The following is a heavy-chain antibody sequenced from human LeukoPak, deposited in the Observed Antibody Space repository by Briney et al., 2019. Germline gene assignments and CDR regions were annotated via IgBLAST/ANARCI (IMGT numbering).Heavy chain of an antibody. J-gene: IGHJ5*02. D-gene: IGHD6-19*01. CDR1: GFTFSAYA. CDR3: AKGSGSGWYGWFAP. Sequence: GESLRLSCAASGFTFSAYAMYWVRQAPGKGLEWVSSIEASGGATYYADSVKGRFTISRDNSKNTFYLQMNSLRAEDTAVYYCAKGSGSGWYGWFAPWGQGTLVTVSS. CDR2: IEASGGAT. V-gene: IGHV3-23*01.